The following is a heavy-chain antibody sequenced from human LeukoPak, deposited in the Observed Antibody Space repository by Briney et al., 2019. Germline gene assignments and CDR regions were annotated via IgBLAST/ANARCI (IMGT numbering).Heavy chain of an antibody. D-gene: IGHD6-19*01. CDR2: IYYSGST. V-gene: IGHV4-39*01. CDR3: AIGPGYSSGWYLY. Sequence: SETLSLTCTVSGGSISSSSYYWGWIRQPPGKGLEWIGSIYYSGSTYYNPSLKSRVTISVDTSKNQFSLKLGSVTATDTAVYYCAIGPGYSSGWYLYWGQGTLVTVSS. CDR1: GGSISSSSYY. J-gene: IGHJ4*02.